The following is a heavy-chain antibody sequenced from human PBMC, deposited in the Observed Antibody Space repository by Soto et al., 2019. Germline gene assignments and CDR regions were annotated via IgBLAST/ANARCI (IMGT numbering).Heavy chain of an antibody. CDR2: MNHSGST. D-gene: IGHD2-2*01. J-gene: IGHJ5*02. CDR1: GGSFSGYY. Sequence: QVQLQQWGAGLLKPSETLSLTCAVYGGSFSGYYCSWIRQPPGQGLEWIGEMNHSGSTNYNPSLKRRVTISVDTSKNQFSLKLGSVTAADTAVYYCARGVVVVVPAARRGYDWFAPWGQGTLVTVSS. CDR3: ARGVVVVVPAARRGYDWFAP. V-gene: IGHV4-34*01.